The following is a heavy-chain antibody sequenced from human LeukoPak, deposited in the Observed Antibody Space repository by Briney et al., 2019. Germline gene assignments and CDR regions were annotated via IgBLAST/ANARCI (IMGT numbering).Heavy chain of an antibody. CDR1: GFTFSRFD. Sequence: GGSLRLSCGASGFTFSRFDMHWVRHGRGKALEWVATIGAAGDIYYSDSVNGRFTISRENAENTLYLQMNSLRGGDTAVYYCARENVLAVAGTNYYYGMDVWGQGTTVTVSS. J-gene: IGHJ6*02. V-gene: IGHV3-13*01. CDR3: ARENVLAVAGTNYYYGMDV. D-gene: IGHD6-19*01. CDR2: IGAAGDI.